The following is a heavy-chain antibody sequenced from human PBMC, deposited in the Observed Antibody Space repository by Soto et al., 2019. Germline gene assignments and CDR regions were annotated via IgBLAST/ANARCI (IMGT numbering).Heavy chain of an antibody. CDR3: TTYYYIFNY. CDR2: IYYSGST. D-gene: IGHD3-9*01. CDR1: VGSVSSGSYY. J-gene: IGHJ4*02. Sequence: QVQLQESGPGLVKPSETLSLTCTVSVGSVSSGSYYWSWILHPPGKGLEWIGYIYYSGSTNYNPSIKRRVTISVDTSKNQFTLKMSAVTAADTAVYYCTTYYYIFNYWGQGTLVTVSS. V-gene: IGHV4-61*01.